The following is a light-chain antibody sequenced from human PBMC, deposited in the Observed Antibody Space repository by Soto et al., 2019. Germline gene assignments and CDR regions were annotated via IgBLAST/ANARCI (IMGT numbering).Light chain of an antibody. CDR3: QQYNNLYT. CDR1: QSIRSW. Sequence: DIQMTQSPSTLSASVGDRVTITCRASQSIRSWLAWYQQKPGKAPKLLIYKASSLESGVPSRFSGSGSGTDFTLTISSLQPDDFATYYCQQYNNLYTFGQGTKLEIK. J-gene: IGKJ2*01. CDR2: KAS. V-gene: IGKV1-5*03.